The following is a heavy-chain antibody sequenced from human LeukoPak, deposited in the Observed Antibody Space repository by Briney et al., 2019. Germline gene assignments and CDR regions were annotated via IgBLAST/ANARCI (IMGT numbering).Heavy chain of an antibody. Sequence: ASLKVSCKASGGTFSSYAISWVRQAPGQGLEWMGGIIPIFGTANYAQKFQGRVTITTDESTSTAYMELSSLRSEDTAVYYCARGGAALGGYYMDVWGKGTTVTVSS. CDR2: IIPIFGTA. CDR3: ARGGAALGGYYMDV. CDR1: GGTFSSYA. J-gene: IGHJ6*03. D-gene: IGHD3-10*01. V-gene: IGHV1-69*05.